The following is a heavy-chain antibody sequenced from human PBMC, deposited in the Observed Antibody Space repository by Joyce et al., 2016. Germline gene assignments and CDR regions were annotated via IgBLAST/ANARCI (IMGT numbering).Heavy chain of an antibody. Sequence: QVQLAQSGAEVEKPGSSVKVSCKASGGTFSSDGISWVRQAPGQGREWMGGIIPIFGTAKFAQKFQGRVTITADESTSTAYMELSSLTSEDTAVYYCARDYYDSSGYYNYFFDYWGQGTLVTVSS. D-gene: IGHD3-22*01. CDR2: IIPIFGTA. V-gene: IGHV1-69*01. CDR1: GGTFSSDG. CDR3: ARDYYDSSGYYNYFFDY. J-gene: IGHJ4*02.